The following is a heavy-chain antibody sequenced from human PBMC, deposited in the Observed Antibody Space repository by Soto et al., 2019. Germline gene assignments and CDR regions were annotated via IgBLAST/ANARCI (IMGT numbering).Heavy chain of an antibody. CDR1: GGSFSGYY. V-gene: IGHV4-34*01. J-gene: IGHJ4*02. CDR3: ARGGHPHTTVTTRTRNFDY. Sequence: SETLSLTCAVYGGSFSGYYWSWIRQPPGKGLEWIGEINHSGSTNYNPSLKSRVTISVDTSKNQFSLNLSSVTAADTAVYYCARGGHPHTTVTTRTRNFDYWGQGTLVTSPQ. D-gene: IGHD4-17*01. CDR2: INHSGST.